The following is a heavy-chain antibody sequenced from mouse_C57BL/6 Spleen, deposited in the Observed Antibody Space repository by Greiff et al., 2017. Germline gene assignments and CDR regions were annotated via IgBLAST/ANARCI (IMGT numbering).Heavy chain of an antibody. CDR1: GYTFTDYY. D-gene: IGHD3-1*01. J-gene: IGHJ3*01. Sequence: EVQLQQSGPELVKPGASVKISCKASGYTFTDYYMNWVKQSHGKSLEWIGDINPNNGGTSYNQKFKGKATLTVDKSSSTAYMELRSLTSEDSAVYYCARRAGLWGQGTLVTVSA. CDR3: ARRAGL. V-gene: IGHV1-26*01. CDR2: INPNNGGT.